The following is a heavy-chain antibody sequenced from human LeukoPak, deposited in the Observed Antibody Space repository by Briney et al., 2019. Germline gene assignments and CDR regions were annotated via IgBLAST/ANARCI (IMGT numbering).Heavy chain of an antibody. Sequence: ASVKVSCKASGYTFTSYAMHWVRQAPGQRLELMGWINAGNGNTKYSQEFQGRVTITRDTSASTAYMELSSLRSEDMAVYYCARVPDSSSLYFDYWGQGTLVTVSS. CDR3: ARVPDSSSLYFDY. V-gene: IGHV1-3*03. J-gene: IGHJ4*02. D-gene: IGHD6-6*01. CDR1: GYTFTSYA. CDR2: INAGNGNT.